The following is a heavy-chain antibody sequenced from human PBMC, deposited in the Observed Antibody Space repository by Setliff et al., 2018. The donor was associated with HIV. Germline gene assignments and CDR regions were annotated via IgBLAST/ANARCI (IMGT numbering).Heavy chain of an antibody. D-gene: IGHD2-21*02. V-gene: IGHV4-38-2*01. CDR2: IHHAGST. J-gene: IGHJ5*02. CDR1: GYSISSNFL. CDR3: ARHDCGGNCDINWFDP. Sequence: SETLSLTCAVSGYSISSNFLWGWVRQPPGQGLEWIGCIHHAGSTYYNPSLKSRVRISLDTSKNQFSLKLSSVTAADTAVYYCARHDCGGNCDINWFDPWGQGTLVTVSS.